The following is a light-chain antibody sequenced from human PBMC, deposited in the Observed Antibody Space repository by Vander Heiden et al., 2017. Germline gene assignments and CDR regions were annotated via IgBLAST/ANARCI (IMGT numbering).Light chain of an antibody. CDR3: SSFTGASTLV. V-gene: IGLV2-14*01. J-gene: IGLJ3*02. CDR2: EVN. Sequence: QSALTQPASVSGSLGQSITISCSGTSSDIGAYFFVSWYQQRPCKAPKLIIYEVNNRPSGVSSRFSGSKSGNTASLTISGLQAADEAYYHCSSFTGASTLVFGGGTKVTVL. CDR1: SSDIGAYFF.